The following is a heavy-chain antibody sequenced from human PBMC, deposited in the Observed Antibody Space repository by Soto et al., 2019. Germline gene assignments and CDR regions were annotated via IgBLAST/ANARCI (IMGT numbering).Heavy chain of an antibody. CDR2: IIPISGTA. J-gene: IGHJ6*02. D-gene: IGHD2-2*01. CDR3: ARSQGSSTSLEIYYYYYYGMDV. Sequence: QVQLVQSGAEVKKPGSSVKVSCKASGGTFSSYAISWVRQAPGQGLEWMGEIIPISGTANYAQKFQGRVTITADESTIMELSSLRSEDTAVYYCARSQGSSTSLEIYYYYYYGMDVWGQGTTVTVSS. CDR1: GGTFSSYA. V-gene: IGHV1-69*01.